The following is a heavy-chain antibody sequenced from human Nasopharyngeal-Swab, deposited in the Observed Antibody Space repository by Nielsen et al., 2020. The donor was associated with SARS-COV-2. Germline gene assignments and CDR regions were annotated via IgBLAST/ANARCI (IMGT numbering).Heavy chain of an antibody. Sequence: GGSLRLSCAASGLTFNNYNFNWVRQAPGKGLEWVSSISSSSSYIYYADSVKGRFTISRDNAKNSLYLQMNSLRAEDTAVYYCARDGLDYDFWSAYFMDVWGQGTMVTVSS. CDR3: ARDGLDYDFWSAYFMDV. CDR2: ISSSSSYI. D-gene: IGHD3-3*01. V-gene: IGHV3-21*01. CDR1: GLTFNNYN. J-gene: IGHJ6*02.